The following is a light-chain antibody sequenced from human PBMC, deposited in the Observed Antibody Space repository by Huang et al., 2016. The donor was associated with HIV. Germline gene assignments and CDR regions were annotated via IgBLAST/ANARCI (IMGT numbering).Light chain of an antibody. V-gene: IGKV1-13*02. J-gene: IGKJ4*01. CDR2: DAS. Sequence: AIQLTQSPSSLSASLGDAVTITCRASHGISSALAWYQQKPGKSPKLLIYDASNLESGVPSRFSGSASGTDFTLTISSLQPEDFATYYCQQFSFFGGGTKVEIK. CDR3: QQFSF. CDR1: HGISSA.